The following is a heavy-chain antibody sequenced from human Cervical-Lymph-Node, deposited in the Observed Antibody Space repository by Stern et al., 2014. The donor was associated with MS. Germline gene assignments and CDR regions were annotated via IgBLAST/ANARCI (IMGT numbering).Heavy chain of an antibody. D-gene: IGHD3/OR15-3a*01. J-gene: IGHJ4*02. CDR2: IYYSGST. Sequence: QLQLQESGPGLVKPSQTLSLTCTVSGGSISSGDYYWSWIRQPPGKGLEWIGYIYYSGSTYYNPSLKSRVTISVETSKNQFSLKLSSVTAADTAVYYCAREGPRTGTLVYWGQGTLVTVSS. CDR3: AREGPRTGTLVY. V-gene: IGHV4-30-4*01. CDR1: GGSISSGDYY.